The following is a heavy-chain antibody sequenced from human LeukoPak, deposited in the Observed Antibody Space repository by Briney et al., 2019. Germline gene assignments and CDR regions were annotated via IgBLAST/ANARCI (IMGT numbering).Heavy chain of an antibody. CDR1: GGSISSGSYC. Sequence: SETLSLTCTVFGGSISSGSYCWSWIRQPAGKGLEWIGHIYTSGNTNYNPSLKSRVTISVDTSKNQFSLNLYSVTAADTAVYYCARGADVLLWFGETEPTYYFDYWGQGILVTVSS. CDR3: ARGADVLLWFGETEPTYYFDY. V-gene: IGHV4-61*09. J-gene: IGHJ4*02. D-gene: IGHD3-10*01. CDR2: IYTSGNT.